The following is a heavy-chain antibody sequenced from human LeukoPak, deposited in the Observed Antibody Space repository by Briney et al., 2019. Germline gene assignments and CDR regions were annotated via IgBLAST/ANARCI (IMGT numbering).Heavy chain of an antibody. CDR2: IKSKTDGGTT. Sequence: PGGSLRLSCAASGFTFSNAWMSWVRQAPGKGLEWVGRIKSKTDGGTTDYAAPGKGRFTISRDDSKNTLYLQMNSLKTEDAAVYYCTTEISQYYYDSSGYYLPFDYWGQGTLVTVSS. CDR3: TTEISQYYYDSSGYYLPFDY. CDR1: GFTFSNAW. J-gene: IGHJ4*02. V-gene: IGHV3-15*01. D-gene: IGHD3-22*01.